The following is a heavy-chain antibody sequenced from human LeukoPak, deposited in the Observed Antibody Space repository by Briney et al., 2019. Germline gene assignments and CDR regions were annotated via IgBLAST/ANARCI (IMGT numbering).Heavy chain of an antibody. CDR2: INPKSGGT. CDR3: ARDLYGSGSYYNGDY. Sequence: ASVKVSCKASGYTFTGYYMHWGRQAPGQGLERMGRINPKSGGTNYAQKFQGRVTMTRDTSISTAYMELSRLRSDDTAVYYCARDLYGSGSYYNGDYWGQGTLVTVSS. CDR1: GYTFTGYY. D-gene: IGHD3-10*01. J-gene: IGHJ4*02. V-gene: IGHV1-2*06.